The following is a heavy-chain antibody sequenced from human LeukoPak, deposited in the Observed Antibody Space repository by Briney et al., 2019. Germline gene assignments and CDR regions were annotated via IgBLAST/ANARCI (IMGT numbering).Heavy chain of an antibody. J-gene: IGHJ3*02. D-gene: IGHD1-7*01. CDR3: ASPGNSRYDAFDI. V-gene: IGHV3-33*03. Sequence: GGSLRLSCAASGFTFSSYGMHWVRQAPGKGLEWVAVIWYDGSNKYYADSVKGRFTISRDNAKNSLYLQMNSLRAEDTAVYYCASPGNSRYDAFDIWGQGTMVTVSS. CDR2: IWYDGSNK. CDR1: GFTFSSYG.